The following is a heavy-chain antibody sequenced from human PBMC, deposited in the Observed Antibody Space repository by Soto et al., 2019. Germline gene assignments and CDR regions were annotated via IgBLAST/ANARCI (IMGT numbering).Heavy chain of an antibody. Sequence: SPTLSLTCAISGDSVSSNSAAWNWIRQSPSRGLEWLGRTYYRSKWYNDYAVSVKSRITINPDTSKNQFSLQLNSVTPEDTAVYYCARVLLVCSSTSCYPSAFDIWGQGTMVTVSS. CDR1: GDSVSSNSAA. D-gene: IGHD2-2*01. J-gene: IGHJ3*02. V-gene: IGHV6-1*01. CDR2: TYYRSKWYN. CDR3: ARVLLVCSSTSCYPSAFDI.